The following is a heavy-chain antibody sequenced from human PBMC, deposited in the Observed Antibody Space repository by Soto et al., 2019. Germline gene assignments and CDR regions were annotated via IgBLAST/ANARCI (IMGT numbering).Heavy chain of an antibody. D-gene: IGHD6-13*01. CDR2: ISYDGSNK. J-gene: IGHJ5*02. Sequence: GGSLRLSCAASGFTFSSYAMHWVRQAPGKGLEWVAVISYDGSNKYYADSVKGRFTISRDNSKNTLYLQMNSLRAEDTAVYYCARGAISSSWYDNWFDPWGQGTLVTVSS. CDR3: ARGAISSSWYDNWFDP. V-gene: IGHV3-30-3*01. CDR1: GFTFSSYA.